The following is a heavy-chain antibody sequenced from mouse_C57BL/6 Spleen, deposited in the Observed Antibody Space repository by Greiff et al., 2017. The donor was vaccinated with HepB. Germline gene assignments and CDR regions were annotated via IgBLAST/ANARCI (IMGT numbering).Heavy chain of an antibody. CDR2: IDPSDSET. Sequence: QVQLQQPGAELVRPGSSVKLSCKASGYTFTSYWMHWVKQRPIQGLEWIGNIDPSDSETHYNQKFKDKATLTVDKSSSTAYMQLSSLTSEDSAVYYCAQGNYGSSSAWFAYWGQGTLVTVSA. CDR1: GYTFTSYW. D-gene: IGHD1-1*01. J-gene: IGHJ3*01. V-gene: IGHV1-52*01. CDR3: AQGNYGSSSAWFAY.